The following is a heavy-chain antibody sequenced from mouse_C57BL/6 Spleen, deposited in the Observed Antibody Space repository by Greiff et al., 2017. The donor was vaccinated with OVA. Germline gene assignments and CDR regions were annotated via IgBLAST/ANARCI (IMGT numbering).Heavy chain of an antibody. Sequence: VQLQQSGPELVKPGASVKISCKASGYTFTDYYMNWVKQSHGKSLEWIGDINPNNGGTSYNQKFKGKATLTVDKSSSTAYMELRSLTSEDSAVYYCAREPWSYYYGSTSYYYAMDYWGQGTSVTVSS. D-gene: IGHD1-1*01. CDR2: INPNNGGT. CDR3: AREPWSYYYGSTSYYYAMDY. V-gene: IGHV1-26*01. J-gene: IGHJ4*01. CDR1: GYTFTDYY.